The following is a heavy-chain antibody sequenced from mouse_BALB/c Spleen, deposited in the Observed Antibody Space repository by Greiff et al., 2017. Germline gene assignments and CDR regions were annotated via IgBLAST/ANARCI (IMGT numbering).Heavy chain of an antibody. CDR2: ISSGSSTI. Sequence: EVMLVESGGGLVQPGGSRKLSCAASGFTFSSFGMHWVRQAPETGLEWVAYISSGSSTIYYADTVKGRFTISRDNPKNTLFLQMTSLRSEDTAMYYCARGSNYWYFDVWGAGTTVTVSS. D-gene: IGHD2-5*01. CDR3: ARGSNYWYFDV. J-gene: IGHJ1*01. V-gene: IGHV5-17*02. CDR1: GFTFSSFG.